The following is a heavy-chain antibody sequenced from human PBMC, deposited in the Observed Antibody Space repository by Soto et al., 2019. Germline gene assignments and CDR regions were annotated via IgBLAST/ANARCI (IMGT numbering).Heavy chain of an antibody. D-gene: IGHD4-17*01. J-gene: IGHJ6*02. CDR1: GGSISSSTYY. Sequence: QLQLQESGPGLVKPSETLSLTCTVSGGSISSSTYYWGWIRQPPGKGLEWIGMIYYSGSAYYNPTRKSRVTIPIDTSKNQCSLRLSSVTAADTAVYYCARHGVDYGDYASYYYYGMDVWGRGTTVTVSS. CDR3: ARHGVDYGDYASYYYYGMDV. CDR2: IYYSGSA. V-gene: IGHV4-39*01.